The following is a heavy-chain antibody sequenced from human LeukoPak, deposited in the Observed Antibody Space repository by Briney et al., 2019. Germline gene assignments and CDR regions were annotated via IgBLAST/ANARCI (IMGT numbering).Heavy chain of an antibody. CDR2: IIPIFGTA. CDR1: GGTFSSYA. Sequence: SVKVSCTASGGTFSSYAISWVRQAPGQGLEWMGGIIPIFGTANYAQKFQGRVTITADESTSTAYMELSSLRSEDTAVYYCARVGMATTKEGLFDYWGQGTLVTVSS. V-gene: IGHV1-69*01. D-gene: IGHD5-24*01. J-gene: IGHJ4*02. CDR3: ARVGMATTKEGLFDY.